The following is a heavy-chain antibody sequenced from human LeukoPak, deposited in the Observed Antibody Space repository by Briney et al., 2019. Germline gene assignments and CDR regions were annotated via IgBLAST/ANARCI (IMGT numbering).Heavy chain of an antibody. V-gene: IGHV5-51*01. CDR3: ARVKSYYDRRGPFEY. J-gene: IGHJ4*02. Sequence: PGESLKISCKDSGYSFSSYWIAWVRQMPGKGLEWMGIIYPGDSDTRYSPSFQGQVTISADKSISTAYLQWSSLEASDTAMYYCARVKSYYDRRGPFEYWGQGTLVTVSS. D-gene: IGHD3-22*01. CDR1: GYSFSSYW. CDR2: IYPGDSDT.